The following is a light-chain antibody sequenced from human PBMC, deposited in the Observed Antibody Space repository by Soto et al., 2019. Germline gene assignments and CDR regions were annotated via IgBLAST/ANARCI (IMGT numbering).Light chain of an antibody. J-gene: IGKJ1*01. V-gene: IGKV3-15*01. CDR2: GAS. CDR3: QHYNHWLWT. CDR1: QSVSSN. Sequence: EILMTQSPATLSVSPGARATLSCRASQSVSSNLAWYQHKPGQAPRLLIYGASPRATGIPGRFSGSGSGTEFTLTISSLQSEDFAVYYCQHYNHWLWTFGQGTKVDIK.